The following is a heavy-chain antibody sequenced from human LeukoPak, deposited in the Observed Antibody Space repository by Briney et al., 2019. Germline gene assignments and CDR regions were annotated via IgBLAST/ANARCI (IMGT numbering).Heavy chain of an antibody. D-gene: IGHD1-1*01. CDR3: AKNPRLEGWIYFDS. CDR2: ISGSGGRI. CDR1: GFTFSSFA. Sequence: GGSLRLSCEASGFTFSSFAMTWVRQAPGKGLEWVSSISGSGGRIDYADSVKGRLTISRDNSKNTLSLQMNSLTAEDTAVYYCAKNPRLEGWIYFDSWGQGILVTVSS. V-gene: IGHV3-23*01. J-gene: IGHJ4*02.